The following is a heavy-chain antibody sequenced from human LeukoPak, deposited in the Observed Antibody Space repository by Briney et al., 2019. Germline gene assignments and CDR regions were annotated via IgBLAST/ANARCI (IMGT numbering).Heavy chain of an antibody. D-gene: IGHD6-13*01. CDR2: ISSGSGSI. CDR1: GFTFSSFS. J-gene: IGHJ4*02. CDR3: ARKRESSSSWYGGLAY. V-gene: IGHV3-48*01. Sequence: GGSLRLPCAASGFTFSSFSMIWVRQAPGKGLEWLSYISSGSGSIYYADSVKGRFTISRDNAKNSLYLQMNSLRAEDTAVYYCARKRESSSSWYGGLAYWGQGTLVTVSS.